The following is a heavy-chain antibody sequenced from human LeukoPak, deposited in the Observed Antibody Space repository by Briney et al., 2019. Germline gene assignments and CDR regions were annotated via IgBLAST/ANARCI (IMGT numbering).Heavy chain of an antibody. CDR2: INHSGST. Sequence: SETLSLTCTVSGGSISSYYWSWIRQPPGKGLEWIGEINHSGSTNSNPSLKSQVTISVDTSKNQFSLKLSSVTAADTAVYFCARSPHIWFAERGWFDPWGQGTLVTVSS. D-gene: IGHD3-10*01. J-gene: IGHJ5*02. CDR1: GGSISSYY. CDR3: ARSPHIWFAERGWFDP. V-gene: IGHV4-34*01.